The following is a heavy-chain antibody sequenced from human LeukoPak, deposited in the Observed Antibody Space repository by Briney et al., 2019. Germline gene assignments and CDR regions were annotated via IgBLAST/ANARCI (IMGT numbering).Heavy chain of an antibody. CDR2: ISHNGKS. CDR3: VLGRWEPTGSY. CDR1: GGSFSGYY. D-gene: IGHD1-26*01. J-gene: IGHJ4*02. V-gene: IGHV4-34*01. Sequence: PSETLSLTCAVYGGSFSGYYRSWIRQSPGKGLEWIGEISHNGKSNYNPSLKSRVTISVDTSRNQFSLRLTSVTAADTGVYYCVLGRWEPTGSYWGQGTLVPSPQ.